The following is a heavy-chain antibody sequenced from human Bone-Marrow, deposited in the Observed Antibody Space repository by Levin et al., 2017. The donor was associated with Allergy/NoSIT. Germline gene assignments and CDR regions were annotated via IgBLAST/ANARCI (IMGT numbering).Heavy chain of an antibody. CDR3: AKQFCASTSCYPYFDY. CDR2: LNPDTGDT. Sequence: ASVKVSCKASGYTFTDSYLHWVRQAPGQGLEWMGMLNPDTGDTDYAQRFQGWVTMTRDTSISTAYLEVNSMKSDDTALYYCAKQFCASTSCYPYFDYWGQGSLVTVSS. V-gene: IGHV1-2*04. D-gene: IGHD2-2*01. CDR1: GYTFTDSY. J-gene: IGHJ4*02.